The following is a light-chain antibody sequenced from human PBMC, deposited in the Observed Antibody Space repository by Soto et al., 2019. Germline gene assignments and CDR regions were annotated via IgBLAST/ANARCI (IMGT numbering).Light chain of an antibody. Sequence: DIRMSQSPPSLAASVGDRVTITCRASQSIDRFLNWYQQKPGKAPKLLICAASSLQDGVPSRFSGSGSGTDFALTSTSLQPEDLATYYCQQTHGTPYNFGQGTKLQIK. V-gene: IGKV1-39*01. J-gene: IGKJ2*01. CDR3: QQTHGTPYN. CDR1: QSIDRF. CDR2: AAS.